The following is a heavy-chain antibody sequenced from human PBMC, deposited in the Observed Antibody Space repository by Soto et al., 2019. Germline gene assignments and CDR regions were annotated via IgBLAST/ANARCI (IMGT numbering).Heavy chain of an antibody. V-gene: IGHV3-73*01. CDR1: GFSFSDAA. CDR3: TRHLVDS. Sequence: EVHLVESGGGLVQPGGSLKLSCAASGFSFSDAAIQWVRQASGKGLEWVGRIRSKGNSYATAYAASVKDRFTISRDDSKNTAYLQINSLKTDGTAVYYCTRHLVDSWGQGTLFTVSS. J-gene: IGHJ4*02. CDR2: IRSKGNSYAT.